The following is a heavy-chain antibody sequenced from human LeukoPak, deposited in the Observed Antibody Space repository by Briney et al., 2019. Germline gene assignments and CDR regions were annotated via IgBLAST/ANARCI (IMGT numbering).Heavy chain of an antibody. D-gene: IGHD1-7*01. CDR3: ARESWNYYFDY. CDR2: IYYSGST. J-gene: IGHJ4*02. CDR1: GGPISSGGYY. V-gene: IGHV4-31*03. Sequence: PSETLSLTCTVSGGPISSGGYYWSWIRQHPGKGLEWIGYIYYSGSTYYNPPLKSRVTISVDTSKNQFSLKLSSVTAADTAVYYCARESWNYYFDYWGQGTLATVSS.